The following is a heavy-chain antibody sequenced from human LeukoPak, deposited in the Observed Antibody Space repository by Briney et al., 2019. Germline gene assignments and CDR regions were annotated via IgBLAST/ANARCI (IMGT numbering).Heavy chain of an antibody. Sequence: ASVKVSCKASGYTFTSYYINWVRQATGQGLEWMGWMNPNSGNTNYAQKFQGRVTMTRNTSISTAYMELSSLRSDDTAVYYCATGSYCSGGSYYSRWCFDLWGCGQVVIVS. D-gene: IGHD2-15*01. CDR2: MNPNSGNT. CDR1: GYTFTSYY. CDR3: ATGSYCSGGSYYSRWCFDL. J-gene: IGHJ2*01. V-gene: IGHV1-8*02.